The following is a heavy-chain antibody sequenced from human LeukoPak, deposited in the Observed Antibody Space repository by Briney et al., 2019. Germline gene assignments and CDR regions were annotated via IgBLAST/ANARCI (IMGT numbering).Heavy chain of an antibody. D-gene: IGHD3-22*01. CDR2: IKQDGSEK. V-gene: IGHV3-7*01. J-gene: IGHJ5*02. CDR3: ARVQYYYDSSGYSGWFDP. CDR1: GFTFSSYW. Sequence: PGGSLRLSCAASGFTFSSYWMSWVRQAPGKGLEWVANIKQDGSEKYYVDSVKGRFTISRDNAKNSLYLQMNSLRAEDTAVYYCARVQYYYDSSGYSGWFDPWGQGTLVTVSS.